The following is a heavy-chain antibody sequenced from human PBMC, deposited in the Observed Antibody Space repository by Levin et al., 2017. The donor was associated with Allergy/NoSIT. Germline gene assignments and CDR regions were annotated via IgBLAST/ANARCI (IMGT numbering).Heavy chain of an antibody. V-gene: IGHV1-69*04. Sequence: SVKVSCKASGGTFSSYAISWVRQAPGQGLEWMGRIIPILGIANYAQKFQGRVTITADKSTSTAYMELSSLRSEDTAVYYCARDLGPGGGNYYYYYMDVWGKGTTVTVSS. J-gene: IGHJ6*03. CDR3: ARDLGPGGGNYYYYYMDV. CDR2: IIPILGIA. D-gene: IGHD3-16*01. CDR1: GGTFSSYA.